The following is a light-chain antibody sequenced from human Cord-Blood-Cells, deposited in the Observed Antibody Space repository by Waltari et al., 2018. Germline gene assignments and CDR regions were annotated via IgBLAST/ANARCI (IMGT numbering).Light chain of an antibody. CDR1: SSDVGGYNY. J-gene: IGLJ2*01. Sequence: QSALTQPASVSGSPGQSITISCTGTSSDVGGYNYASWYPQTPGKAPKLMIYDVSNRPSGVSNRFSGSKSGNTASLTISGLQAEDEADYYCSSYTSSSTVVFGGGTKLTVL. CDR2: DVS. CDR3: SSYTSSSTVV. V-gene: IGLV2-14*01.